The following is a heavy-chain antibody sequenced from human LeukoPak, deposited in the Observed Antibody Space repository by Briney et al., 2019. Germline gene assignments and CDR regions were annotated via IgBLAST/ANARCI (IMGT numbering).Heavy chain of an antibody. CDR2: ISGSGAST. Sequence: GGSPRLSCAASGFTFSGFAMTWVRQAPGKGLEWVSSISGSGASTYYADSVKGRFTISRDNSRSTLHLQMSSLRAEDTAVYYCAKTMGAIDHDYWGQGALVTVSS. CDR3: AKTMGAIDHDY. V-gene: IGHV3-23*01. CDR1: GFTFSGFA. D-gene: IGHD1-26*01. J-gene: IGHJ4*02.